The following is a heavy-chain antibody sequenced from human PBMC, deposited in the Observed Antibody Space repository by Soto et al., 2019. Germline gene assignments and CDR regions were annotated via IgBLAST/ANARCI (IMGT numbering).Heavy chain of an antibody. CDR2: IFYSGTT. CDR3: ARHGSGPFGYFDY. CDR1: GGSISSSYYY. J-gene: IGHJ4*02. D-gene: IGHD3-10*01. V-gene: IGHV4-39*01. Sequence: SETLSLTCTVSGGSISSSYYYWGWIRQPPGKGLEWIGSIFYSGTTYYNPSLKSRVTISVDTSKNQFSLKLSSVTAADTAVYYCARHGSGPFGYFDYWGQGALVTAPQ.